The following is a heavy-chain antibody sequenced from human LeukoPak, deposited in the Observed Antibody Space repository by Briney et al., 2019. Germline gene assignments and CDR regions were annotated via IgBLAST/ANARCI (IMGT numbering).Heavy chain of an antibody. CDR3: ARDEIFDY. V-gene: IGHV3-30*03. CDR1: GFTFNNFG. Sequence: GGSLRLSCAASGFTFNNFGMHWVRQAPGKGLEWVAMISYDGSDEYYADSVKGRFTISRDNSKNTLFLQMNSLRAEDTAVYYCARDEIFDYWGQGTLVTVSS. CDR2: ISYDGSDE. J-gene: IGHJ4*02.